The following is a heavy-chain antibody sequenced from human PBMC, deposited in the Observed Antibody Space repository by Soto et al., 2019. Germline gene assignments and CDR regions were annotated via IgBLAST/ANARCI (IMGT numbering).Heavy chain of an antibody. V-gene: IGHV4-31*03. CDR3: ASEGDHASDLQDYYYGMDV. CDR2: IYYSGST. J-gene: IGHJ6*02. CDR1: GGSISSGGYY. Sequence: PSETLSLTCTVSGGSISSGGYYWSWIRQHPGKGLEWIGYIYYSGSTYYNPSLKSRVTISVDTSKNQFSLKLSSVTAADTAVYYCASEGDHASDLQDYYYGMDVWGQGPRSPSP.